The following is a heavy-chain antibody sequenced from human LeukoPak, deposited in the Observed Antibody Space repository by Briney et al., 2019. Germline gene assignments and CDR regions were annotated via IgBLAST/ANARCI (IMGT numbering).Heavy chain of an antibody. CDR1: GFTFSSYS. CDR2: ISTSSNTI. J-gene: IGHJ5*02. Sequence: GGSLRLSCAASGFTFSSYSMNWVRQAPGKGLEWVSYISTSSNTIHYADSVKGRFTISRDNAKNSLYLQMSGLRDEDTAVYYCARDRGTSGYLPWGQGTLVTVSS. CDR3: ARDRGTSGYLP. D-gene: IGHD3-22*01. V-gene: IGHV3-48*02.